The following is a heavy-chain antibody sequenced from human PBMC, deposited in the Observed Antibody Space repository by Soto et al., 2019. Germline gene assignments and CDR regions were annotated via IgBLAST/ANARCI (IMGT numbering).Heavy chain of an antibody. CDR1: GGSFSGYY. Sequence: SETLSLTCAVYGGSFSGYYWSWIRQPLGKGLEWIGEINHSGSTNYNPSLKSRVTISVDTSKNQFSLKLSSVTAADTAVYYCARGVTENNWFDPWGQGTLVTVSS. CDR2: INHSGST. V-gene: IGHV4-34*01. D-gene: IGHD3-16*02. CDR3: ARGVTENNWFDP. J-gene: IGHJ5*02.